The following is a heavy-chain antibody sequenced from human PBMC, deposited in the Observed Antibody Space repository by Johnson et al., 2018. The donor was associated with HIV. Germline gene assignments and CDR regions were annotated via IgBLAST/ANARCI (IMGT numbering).Heavy chain of an antibody. Sequence: EQLVESGGGLVKPGGSLRLSCAASGFTFSTYWMTWVRQAPGKGLEWVASIKQDGSEKHYVDSVWGRFSISRDNAKSSLYLQMNSLRAEDTAVYYCARELLRYCSGGSCYSGEIHAFDIWGQGTMVTVSS. CDR2: IKQDGSEK. CDR1: GFTFSTYW. V-gene: IGHV3-7*03. D-gene: IGHD2-15*01. CDR3: ARELLRYCSGGSCYSGEIHAFDI. J-gene: IGHJ3*02.